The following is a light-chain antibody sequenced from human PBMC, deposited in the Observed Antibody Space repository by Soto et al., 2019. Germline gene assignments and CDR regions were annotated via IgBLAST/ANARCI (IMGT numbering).Light chain of an antibody. V-gene: IGKV3-15*01. J-gene: IGKJ4*01. CDR3: QQYNNWPLT. CDR1: QSVSSN. CDR2: GAS. Sequence: EIVMTQSPATLSVSPGERATLSCRASQSVSSNLAWYQQKPGQPPRLLIYGASTRATGIPARFSGSGSGTEFTLTISSLQSEDFAVYYCQQYNNWPLTLGGGTKVDSK.